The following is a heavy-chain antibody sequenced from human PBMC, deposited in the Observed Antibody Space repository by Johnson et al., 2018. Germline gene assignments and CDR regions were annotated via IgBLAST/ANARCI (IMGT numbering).Heavy chain of an antibody. D-gene: IGHD2-2*01. V-gene: IGHV3-30-3*01. Sequence: QVQLVESGGGVVQPGRSLRLACTASGFTFSSYTIHWVRQAPGKGLEWVALISSDGSNTYYADPVKGRFTTSRDNSKNTLYLQMNSLRAEDTAVYYCARVVVPAAMDVWGKGTTVTVSS. CDR3: ARVVVPAAMDV. CDR2: ISSDGSNT. CDR1: GFTFSSYT. J-gene: IGHJ6*04.